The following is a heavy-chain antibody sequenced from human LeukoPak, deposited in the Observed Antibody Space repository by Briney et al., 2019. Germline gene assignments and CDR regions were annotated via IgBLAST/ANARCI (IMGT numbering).Heavy chain of an antibody. V-gene: IGHV4-59*08. Sequence: PSETLSLTCTVSGGSISSYYWSWIRQPPGKGLEWIGYIYYSGSTNYNPSLKSRVTISVDTSRNQFSLKLNSVTAADTAVYYCARGGLSTVYWNFDLWGRGTLVTVSS. J-gene: IGHJ2*01. CDR1: GGSISSYY. CDR3: ARGGLSTVYWNFDL. CDR2: IYYSGST. D-gene: IGHD4-17*01.